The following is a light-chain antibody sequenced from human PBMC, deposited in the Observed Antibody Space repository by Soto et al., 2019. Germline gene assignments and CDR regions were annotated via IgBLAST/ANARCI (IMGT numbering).Light chain of an antibody. CDR1: SSDIGGYNY. CDR2: EVS. CDR3: SSLRV. J-gene: IGLJ1*01. V-gene: IGLV2-14*01. Sequence: QSVLTQPASVSGSPGQSITISCTGTSSDIGGYNYVSWYQHHPGKAPKLMIYEVSNRPSGVSNRFSGSKSGNTASLTISGLQAEDEADYSCSSLRVFGTGTKVTVL.